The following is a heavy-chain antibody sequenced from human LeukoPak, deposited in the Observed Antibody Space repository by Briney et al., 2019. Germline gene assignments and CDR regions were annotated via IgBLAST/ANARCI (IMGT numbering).Heavy chain of an antibody. Sequence: PGGSLRLSXAASGFTFSNYAMNWVRQAPGKGLEWVSGISPSGSSTYYADSVKGRFTVSRDNSKKTLFLQMSSLRAGDTAVYYCAKDWNYRSSGLYYFDYWGQGALVTVSS. V-gene: IGHV3-23*01. D-gene: IGHD3-22*01. CDR3: AKDWNYRSSGLYYFDY. CDR1: GFTFSNYA. CDR2: ISPSGSST. J-gene: IGHJ4*02.